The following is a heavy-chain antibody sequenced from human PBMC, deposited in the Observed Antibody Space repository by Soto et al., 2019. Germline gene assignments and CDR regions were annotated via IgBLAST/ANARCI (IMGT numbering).Heavy chain of an antibody. CDR3: TTDSYSSMIVVRLDY. D-gene: IGHD3-22*01. J-gene: IGHJ4*01. V-gene: IGHV3-15*07. Sequence: GGSLRLSCAASGFIFNNAWINWVRQAPGKGLEWVGRIKSKTDGGTTDYAAPVKGRFAISRDDSINMVYLQMNSLTTEDTGLNYFTTDSYSSMIVVRLDYGGHGPLVTVSS. CDR2: IKSKTDGGTT. CDR1: GFIFNNAW.